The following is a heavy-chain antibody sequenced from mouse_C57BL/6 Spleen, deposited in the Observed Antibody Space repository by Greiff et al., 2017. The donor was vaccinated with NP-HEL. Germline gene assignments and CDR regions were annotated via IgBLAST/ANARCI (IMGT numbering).Heavy chain of an antibody. Sequence: EVMLVESGGGLVQPGGSMKLSCVASGFTFSNYWMNWVRQSPEKGLEWVAQIRLKSDNYATHYAESVKGRFTISRDDSKSSVYLQMNNLRAEDTGIYYCTGRYYGSRPYWYFDVWGTGTTVTVSS. V-gene: IGHV6-3*01. D-gene: IGHD1-1*01. CDR1: GFTFSNYW. CDR2: IRLKSDNYAT. J-gene: IGHJ1*03. CDR3: TGRYYGSRPYWYFDV.